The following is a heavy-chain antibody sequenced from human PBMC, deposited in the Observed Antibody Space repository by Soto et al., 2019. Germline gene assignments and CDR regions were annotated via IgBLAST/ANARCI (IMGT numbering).Heavy chain of an antibody. V-gene: IGHV4-59*01. CDR1: GDSISSYY. Sequence: SETLSLTCTVSGDSISSYYWSWIRQPPGKGLEWIGYIYYSGSTNYNPSLKSRVTISVDTPKNQFSLKLTSVTAADTAVYYCARGVATIGSWGQGILVTVSS. CDR3: ARGVATIGS. J-gene: IGHJ4*02. CDR2: IYYSGST. D-gene: IGHD5-12*01.